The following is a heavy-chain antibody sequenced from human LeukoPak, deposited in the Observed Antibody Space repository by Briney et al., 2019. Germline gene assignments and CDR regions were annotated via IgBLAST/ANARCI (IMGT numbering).Heavy chain of an antibody. D-gene: IGHD3-10*01. CDR3: ARGAYYYGSGHFDY. J-gene: IGHJ4*02. CDR1: GYTFTGYY. CDR2: INPNSGGT. V-gene: IGHV1-2*02. Sequence: ASVKVSCKASGYTFTGYYMHWVRQAPGQGLEWMGWINPNSGGTNYAQKFQGRVTMTRDTSISTAYMELSRLRSDDTAVYYCARGAYYYGSGHFDYWGQGTLVTVSS.